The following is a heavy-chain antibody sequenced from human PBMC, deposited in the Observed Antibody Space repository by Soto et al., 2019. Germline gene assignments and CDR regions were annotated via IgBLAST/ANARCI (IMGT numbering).Heavy chain of an antibody. V-gene: IGHV3-15*07. CDR2: IKSKTDGGTT. Sequence: PGGSLRLSCAASGFTFSNAWMNWVRQAPGKGLEWVGRIKSKTDGGTTDYAAPVKGRFTISRDDSKNTLYLQVNSLKTEDTAVYYCTTRSIADQYYYYYYGMDVWGQGTTVTVSS. J-gene: IGHJ6*02. CDR3: TTRSIADQYYYYYYGMDV. D-gene: IGHD6-6*01. CDR1: GFTFSNAW.